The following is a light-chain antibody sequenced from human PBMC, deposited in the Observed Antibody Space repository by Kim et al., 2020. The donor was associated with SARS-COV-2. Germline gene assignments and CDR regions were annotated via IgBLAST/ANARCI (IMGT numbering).Light chain of an antibody. CDR1: SLRSYY. J-gene: IGLJ2*01. Sequence: VALGQTVRITCHGDSLRSYYATWYQQKPGQAPRVVIYGKNNRPSGIPDRFSGSSSGNTASLTITGTQAGNEADYYCNSRDSNDNVVFGGGTKLTVL. CDR2: GKN. CDR3: NSRDSNDNVV. V-gene: IGLV3-19*01.